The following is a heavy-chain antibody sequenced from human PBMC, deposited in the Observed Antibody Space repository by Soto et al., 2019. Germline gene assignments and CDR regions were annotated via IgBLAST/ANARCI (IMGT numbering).Heavy chain of an antibody. V-gene: IGHV3-33*03. CDR3: ATMNGYFEY. D-gene: IGHD3-22*01. CDR1: GVIFSSYG. Sequence: SLRVACGAAGVIFSSYGMHWGRQAPGKGLEWVAVIWYDGSNKNYADSVKGRFTITRDNSKNTLYLQMNSLRAEDTAVYYCATMNGYFEYWGQGTPVTVSS. J-gene: IGHJ4*02. CDR2: IWYDGSNK.